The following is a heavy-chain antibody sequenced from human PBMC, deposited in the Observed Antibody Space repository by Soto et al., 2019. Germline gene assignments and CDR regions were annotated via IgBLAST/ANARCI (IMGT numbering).Heavy chain of an antibody. CDR1: GYTFTSYG. J-gene: IGHJ5*02. V-gene: IGHV1-18*01. CDR3: ARGGGDNWNYADNWFDP. Sequence: ASVKVSCKASGYTFTSYGISWVRQAPGQGLEWMGWISAYNGNTNYAQKLQGRVTMTTDTSTSTAYMELRSLRSDDTAVYYCARGGGDNWNYADNWFDPWGQGTLVTVSS. CDR2: ISAYNGNT. D-gene: IGHD1-7*01.